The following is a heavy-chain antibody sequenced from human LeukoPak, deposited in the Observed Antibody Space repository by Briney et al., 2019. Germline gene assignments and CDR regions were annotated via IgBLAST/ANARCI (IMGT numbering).Heavy chain of an antibody. V-gene: IGHV4-59*01. J-gene: IGHJ4*02. CDR1: GGSISSYY. D-gene: IGHD5-12*01. Sequence: PSETLSLTCTVSGGSISSYYWSWIRQPPGKGLEWIGYIYYSGSTNYNPSLKSRVTISVDRSKNQFSLKLSSVTAADTAVYYCARDFTSSGNFDYWGQGTLVTVSS. CDR3: ARDFTSSGNFDY. CDR2: IYYSGST.